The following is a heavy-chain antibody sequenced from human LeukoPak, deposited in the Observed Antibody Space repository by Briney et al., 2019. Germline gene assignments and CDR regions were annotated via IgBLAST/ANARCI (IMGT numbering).Heavy chain of an antibody. V-gene: IGHV4-59*08. CDR1: GGSISSYY. D-gene: IGHD6-19*01. Sequence: SETLSLTCTVSGGSISSYYWSWIRQPPGKGLEWIGYIYYSGSTNYNPSLKSRVTISVDTSKNQFSLKLSSVTAADTAVYYCARLISGWYPYYFDYWGQGTLVTVSS. CDR2: IYYSGST. J-gene: IGHJ4*02. CDR3: ARLISGWYPYYFDY.